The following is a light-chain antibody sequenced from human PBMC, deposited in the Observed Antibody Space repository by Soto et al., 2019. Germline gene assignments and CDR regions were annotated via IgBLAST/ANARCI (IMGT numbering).Light chain of an antibody. CDR3: QQRSNWPGLT. Sequence: EIVLTQSPATLSLSPGERATLSCRASQSVSSYLAWYQQKPGQAPRLLIYDASNRATGIPAGFSGSGSGTDVSLTISSLEPDDFAVYYCQQRSNWPGLTFGGGTKVEIK. J-gene: IGKJ4*01. CDR1: QSVSSY. V-gene: IGKV3-11*01. CDR2: DAS.